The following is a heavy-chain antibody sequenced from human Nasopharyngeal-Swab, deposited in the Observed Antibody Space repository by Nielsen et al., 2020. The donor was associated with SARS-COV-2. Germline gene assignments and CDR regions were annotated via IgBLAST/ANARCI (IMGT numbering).Heavy chain of an antibody. CDR1: GFTFSRSW. V-gene: IGHV3-7*03. CDR2: IKQDGSEE. D-gene: IGHD3-3*01. J-gene: IGHJ6*03. Sequence: GGSLRLSCTVSGFTFSRSWMTWVRQAPGKGLEWVANIKQDGSEEYYVDSVKGRFTISRDNAKNSLYLQMNSLRVEDTAMYYCARQIRFLEWLPYYYYYMDVWGKGTTVTVSS. CDR3: ARQIRFLEWLPYYYYYMDV.